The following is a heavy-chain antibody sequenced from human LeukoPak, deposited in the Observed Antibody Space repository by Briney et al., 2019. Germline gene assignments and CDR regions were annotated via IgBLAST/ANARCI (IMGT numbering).Heavy chain of an antibody. V-gene: IGHV3-74*01. Sequence: GGSMRLSCAASGFTFNSYWMHWVRQTPGKGLVWVSRVNTDGRTTNYADSVKGRFTISRDNAKNTLYLQMNSLRAEDTAVYYCARDDITVAGLSFDYWGQGTLVTVSS. D-gene: IGHD6-19*01. CDR1: GFTFNSYW. J-gene: IGHJ4*02. CDR3: ARDDITVAGLSFDY. CDR2: VNTDGRTT.